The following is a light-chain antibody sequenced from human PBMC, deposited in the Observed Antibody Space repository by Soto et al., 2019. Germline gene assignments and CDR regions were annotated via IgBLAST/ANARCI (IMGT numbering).Light chain of an antibody. Sequence: SVLNHPGSVTGSPGQWMTISCTDTSSDVGGNNYVSWYQHHPGKAPKLLIYDVSNRPSGVSNRFSGSKSDNTASLTISGLQPEDEADYYCSSYTTSNTRQIVFGTGTKVTVL. J-gene: IGLJ1*01. CDR2: DVS. V-gene: IGLV2-14*03. CDR3: SSYTTSNTRQIV. CDR1: SSDVGGNNY.